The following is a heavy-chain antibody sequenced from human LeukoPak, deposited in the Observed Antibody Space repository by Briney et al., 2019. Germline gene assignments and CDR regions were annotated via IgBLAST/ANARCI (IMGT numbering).Heavy chain of an antibody. J-gene: IGHJ4*01. Sequence: GGSLRLSCAASGFTFDNYGMSWVRQVPGKGLEWVSTVRADGGTHYADSVKGRFTVSRDNAKNSLYLQMNSLRAEDTAVYYCATAPIAVAGNVDYWGHGTLVTVSS. CDR1: GFTFDNYG. V-gene: IGHV3-23*01. CDR3: ATAPIAVAGNVDY. CDR2: VRADGGT. D-gene: IGHD6-19*01.